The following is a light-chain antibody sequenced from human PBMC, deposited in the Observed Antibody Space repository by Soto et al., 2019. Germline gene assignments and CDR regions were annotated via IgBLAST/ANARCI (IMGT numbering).Light chain of an antibody. CDR3: QVWDSSTHVV. CDR2: QDS. Sequence: SYELTQPPSVSVSPGQTASITCSGDKLGDKYACWYQQKPGQSPVLVIYQDSKRPSGIPERFSGSNSGNTATLTISGTQAMDEADYYCQVWDSSTHVVFGGETKLTVL. J-gene: IGLJ2*01. V-gene: IGLV3-1*01. CDR1: KLGDKY.